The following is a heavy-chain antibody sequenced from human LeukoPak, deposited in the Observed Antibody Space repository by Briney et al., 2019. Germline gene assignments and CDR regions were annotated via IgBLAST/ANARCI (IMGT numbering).Heavy chain of an antibody. V-gene: IGHV1-2*02. CDR3: AREYDSSGYSYYDMDV. Sequence: ASVKVSCKASGYTFTGYYMHWVRQAPGQELEWMGWINPNSGGTNYAQKFQGRVTMTRDTSISTAYMELSRLRSDDTAVYYCAREYDSSGYSYYDMDVWGQGTTVTVSS. J-gene: IGHJ6*02. CDR1: GYTFTGYY. CDR2: INPNSGGT. D-gene: IGHD3-22*01.